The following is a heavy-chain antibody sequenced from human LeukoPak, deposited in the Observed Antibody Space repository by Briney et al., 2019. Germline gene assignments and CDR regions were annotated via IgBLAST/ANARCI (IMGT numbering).Heavy chain of an antibody. CDR2: ISWNSGSI. J-gene: IGHJ4*02. CDR3: ALSGGSRDYFDY. V-gene: IGHV3-9*01. Sequence: GGSLRLSCAASGFTFDDYALHWVRQAPGKGLEWVSGISWNSGSIGYADSVKGRFTISRDNSKNTLYLQMNSLRAEDTAVYYCALSGGSRDYFDYWGQGTLVTVSS. CDR1: GFTFDDYA. D-gene: IGHD2-15*01.